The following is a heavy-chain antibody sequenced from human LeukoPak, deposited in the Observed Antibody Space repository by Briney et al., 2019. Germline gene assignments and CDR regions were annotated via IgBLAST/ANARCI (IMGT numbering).Heavy chain of an antibody. V-gene: IGHV4-59*01. CDR1: GGSISSYY. D-gene: IGHD6-19*01. Sequence: SETLSLTCTVSGGSISSYYWSWVRQPPGKGLEWIGYIYYSGSTNYNPSLKSRVTISVDTSKNQFSLKLSSVTAADTAVYYCARVEKAGYFDYWGQGTLVTVSS. CDR2: IYYSGST. CDR3: ARVEKAGYFDY. J-gene: IGHJ4*02.